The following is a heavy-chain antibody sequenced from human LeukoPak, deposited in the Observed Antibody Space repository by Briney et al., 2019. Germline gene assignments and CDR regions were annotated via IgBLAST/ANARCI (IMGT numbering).Heavy chain of an antibody. V-gene: IGHV1-2*02. D-gene: IGHD3-9*01. J-gene: IGHJ5*02. CDR2: INPNSGDT. CDR1: GYTFTSYG. Sequence: ASVKVSCKASGYTFTSYGISWVRQAPGQGLEWMGWINPNSGDTRYAQKFQGRVTMTRDTSISTAYMELNSLRSDDTAVYYCARRYYDISRFDPWGQGTLVTVSS. CDR3: ARRYYDISRFDP.